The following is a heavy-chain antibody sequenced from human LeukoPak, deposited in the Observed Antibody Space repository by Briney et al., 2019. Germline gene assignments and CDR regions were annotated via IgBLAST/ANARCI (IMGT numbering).Heavy chain of an antibody. J-gene: IGHJ5*02. D-gene: IGHD4-17*01. CDR3: AREEGTVTTRWFDP. V-gene: IGHV1-2*02. CDR2: INPNSGGT. Sequence: ASVKVSCKASGYTFTGYYMHWVRQAPGQGLEWMGWINPNSGGTNYAQKFQGRVTMTRDTSISTAYMELSRLRSDDTAVYYCAREEGTVTTRWFDPWGQGTLVTVSS. CDR1: GYTFTGYY.